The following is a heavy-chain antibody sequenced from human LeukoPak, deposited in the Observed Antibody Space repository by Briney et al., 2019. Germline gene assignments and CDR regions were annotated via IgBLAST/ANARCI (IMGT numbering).Heavy chain of an antibody. Sequence: GGSLRLSCAASGFTFSSYWMHWVRQAQGKGLVWVSRINSDGSSTSYADSVKGRFTISRDNAKNTLYLQMNSLRAEDTAVYYCARARYYYDSSGYYEYAFDIWGQGTMVTVSS. CDR1: GFTFSSYW. D-gene: IGHD3-22*01. CDR3: ARARYYYDSSGYYEYAFDI. J-gene: IGHJ3*02. CDR2: INSDGSST. V-gene: IGHV3-74*01.